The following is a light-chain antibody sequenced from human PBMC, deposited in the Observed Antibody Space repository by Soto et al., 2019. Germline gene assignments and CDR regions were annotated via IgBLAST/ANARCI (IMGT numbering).Light chain of an antibody. Sequence: QSVLTQPPSVSGASGQRVTISCTGSSSNIGAGYDVHWYQQLPGTAPKLLIYGNSNRPSGVPDRFSGSKSGTSASLAITGLQAEDEADYYCQSYDSSLSGYWVFGGGTKVTVL. CDR2: GNS. V-gene: IGLV1-40*01. J-gene: IGLJ3*02. CDR3: QSYDSSLSGYWV. CDR1: SSNIGAGYD.